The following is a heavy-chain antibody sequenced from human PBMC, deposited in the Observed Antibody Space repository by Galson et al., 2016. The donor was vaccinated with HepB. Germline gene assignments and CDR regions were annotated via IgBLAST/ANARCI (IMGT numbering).Heavy chain of an antibody. CDR1: GFIFKDYA. Sequence: SLRLSCAASGFIFKDYAMHWVRQAPGKGLEWVSSISWNSGSIGYADSVKGRFTISRDIAKNSLYLQMNSLRAEDTAFYYCAQDKASMSVGATNFQHWGQGTLVTVSS. CDR2: ISWNSGSI. CDR3: AQDKASMSVGATNFQH. V-gene: IGHV3-9*01. D-gene: IGHD1-26*01. J-gene: IGHJ1*01.